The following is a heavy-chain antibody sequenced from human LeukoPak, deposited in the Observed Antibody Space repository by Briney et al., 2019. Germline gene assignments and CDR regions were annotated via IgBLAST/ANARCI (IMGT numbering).Heavy chain of an antibody. CDR3: ARGGRDSSANWFDP. D-gene: IGHD3-22*01. J-gene: IGHJ5*02. CDR2: FYNSGST. Sequence: SETLSLTCTVSGGSITNYYWSWIRQPPGKGLEWIGYFYNSGSTKYSPSLKSRVTISVDTSKNQFSLKLSSVTAADTAVYYCARGGRDSSANWFDPWGRGTPVTVSS. V-gene: IGHV4-59*12. CDR1: GGSITNYY.